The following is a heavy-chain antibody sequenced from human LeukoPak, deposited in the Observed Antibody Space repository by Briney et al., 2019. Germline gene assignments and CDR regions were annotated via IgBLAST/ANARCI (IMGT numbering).Heavy chain of an antibody. CDR2: IYYSGST. CDR1: GDSISSYY. J-gene: IGHJ6*03. CDR3: ARMAGGRVLLFASNYMDV. Sequence: ASETLSLTCTVSGDSISSYYWRWIRQPPGKGLEWMGYIYYSGSTKYTPSLKSRVTISVDTSKNQFSLKLSSVTAADTAVYYCARMAGGRVLLFASNYMDVWGKGTMVTVSS. V-gene: IGHV4-59*01. D-gene: IGHD2-15*01.